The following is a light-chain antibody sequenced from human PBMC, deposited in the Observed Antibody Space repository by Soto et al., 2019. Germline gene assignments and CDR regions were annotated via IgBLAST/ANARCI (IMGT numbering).Light chain of an antibody. CDR1: QGISSC. V-gene: IGKV1-9*01. Sequence: DIQLTQSPSFLSASVGDRVTITCRASQGISSCLAWYQQKPGKAPKLLIYATSTLQSGVPSRFSGSGYGTEMTLTISSLQPEDFATYYCQQFKSYPLTFGGGTKVDIK. J-gene: IGKJ4*01. CDR2: ATS. CDR3: QQFKSYPLT.